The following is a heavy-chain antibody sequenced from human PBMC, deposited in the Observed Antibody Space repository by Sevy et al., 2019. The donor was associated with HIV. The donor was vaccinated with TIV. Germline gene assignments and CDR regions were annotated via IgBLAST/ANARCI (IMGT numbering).Heavy chain of an antibody. J-gene: IGHJ6*02. D-gene: IGHD3-10*01. CDR2: ISYDGSNK. V-gene: IGHV3-30*18. Sequence: GESLKISCAASGFTFSSYGMHWVRQAPGKGLEWVAVISYDGSNKYYADSVKGRFTISRDNSKNTLYLQMNSLRAEDTAVYYCVKDFLMVRGVITRYYYYGMDVWGQGTTVTVSS. CDR3: VKDFLMVRGVITRYYYYGMDV. CDR1: GFTFSSYG.